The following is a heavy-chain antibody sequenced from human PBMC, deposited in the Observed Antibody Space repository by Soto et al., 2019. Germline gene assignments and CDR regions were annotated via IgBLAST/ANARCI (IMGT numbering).Heavy chain of an antibody. CDR1: GFTFSSYW. J-gene: IGHJ4*02. CDR2: IKQDGSEK. CDR3: ARDKGRDSSGYDY. Sequence: EVQLVESGGGLVQPGGSLRLSCAASGFTFSSYWMSWVRQAPGKGLEWVANIKQDGSEKYYVDSVKGRFTISRDNAKNSLYLQMNSLRAEDTAVYYCARDKGRDSSGYDYWGQGTLVTVSS. D-gene: IGHD3-22*01. V-gene: IGHV3-7*03.